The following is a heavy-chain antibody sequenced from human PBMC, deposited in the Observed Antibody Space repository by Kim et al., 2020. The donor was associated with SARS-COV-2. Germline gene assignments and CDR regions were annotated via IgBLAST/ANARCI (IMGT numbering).Heavy chain of an antibody. V-gene: IGHV4-39*01. Sequence: SETLSLTCTVSGGSISGSSYYWSWIRPPPGQGLIWIVSIYYSGSTYYKPSLKSRVTISVYTSKNQFSLKLTTVTAADTAIYYCSRHYLGSAWHPCGQGTLVTVSS. CDR2: IYYSGST. J-gene: IGHJ5*02. D-gene: IGHD1-1*01. CDR1: GGSISGSSYY. CDR3: SRHYLGSAWHP.